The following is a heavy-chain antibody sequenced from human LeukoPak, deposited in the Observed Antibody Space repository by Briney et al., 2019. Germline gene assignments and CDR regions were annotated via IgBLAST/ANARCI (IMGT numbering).Heavy chain of an antibody. Sequence: SETLSLTCTVSGGSISSSSYYWGWIRQPPGKGLEWIGSIYSSGSTYYNPSLKSRVTISVDTSKNQFSLKLSSVTAADTAVYYCARVKAIARVFWFDPWGQGTLVTVSS. CDR3: ARVKAIARVFWFDP. V-gene: IGHV4-39*07. D-gene: IGHD6-6*01. CDR1: GGSISSSSYY. J-gene: IGHJ5*02. CDR2: IYSSGST.